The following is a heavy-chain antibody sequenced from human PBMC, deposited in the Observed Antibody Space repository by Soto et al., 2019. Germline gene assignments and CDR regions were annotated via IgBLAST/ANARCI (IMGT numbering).Heavy chain of an antibody. Sequence: GGSLRLSCAASGFTFSSYAMSGVRQAPGKGLEKVSAISGRGGRTYYADPVKGRFTISRDNSKNTLYLQMNSLRAEDTAVYYCARKGYYDFWSGPMWYYYYMDVWGKGT. D-gene: IGHD3-3*01. CDR2: ISGRGGRT. V-gene: IGHV3-23*01. J-gene: IGHJ6*03. CDR3: ARKGYYDFWSGPMWYYYYMDV. CDR1: GFTFSSYA.